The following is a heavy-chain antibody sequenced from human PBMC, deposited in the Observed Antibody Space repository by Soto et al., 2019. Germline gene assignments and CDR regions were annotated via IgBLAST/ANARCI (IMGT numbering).Heavy chain of an antibody. Sequence: QVQLVQSGAEVKKPGSSVNVSCKASGGTFSNHLISWVRQAPGQGLEWMGTIIPLFGILNYAQKLQGRVTISADKSTSTAYMKLSSLRSDDTAVYYCASGSLYGSGSYPVDYWGQGTLVTVSS. CDR2: IIPLFGIL. CDR3: ASGSLYGSGSYPVDY. J-gene: IGHJ4*01. D-gene: IGHD3-10*01. V-gene: IGHV1-69*02. CDR1: GGTFSNHL.